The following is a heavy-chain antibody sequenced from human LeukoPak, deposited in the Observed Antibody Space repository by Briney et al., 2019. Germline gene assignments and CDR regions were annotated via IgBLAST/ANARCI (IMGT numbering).Heavy chain of an antibody. CDR3: ASHPGRDCSSTSCKRNYYYYYYMDV. D-gene: IGHD2-2*01. CDR2: IIPIFGAA. J-gene: IGHJ6*03. Sequence: SVKVSCKASGGTFSSYAISWVRQAPGQGLEWMGGIIPIFGAANYAQKFQGRVTITTDESTSSAYMELSSLRSEDTAVYYCASHPGRDCSSTSCKRNYYYYYYMDVWGKGTTVTVSS. CDR1: GGTFSSYA. V-gene: IGHV1-69*05.